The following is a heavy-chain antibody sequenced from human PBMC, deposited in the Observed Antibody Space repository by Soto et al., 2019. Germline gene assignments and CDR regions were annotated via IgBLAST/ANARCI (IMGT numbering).Heavy chain of an antibody. V-gene: IGHV4-39*01. CDR1: GGSISSSSYY. J-gene: IGHJ3*02. Sequence: SETLSLTCTVSGGSISSSSYYWGWIRQPPGKGLEWIGSIDYSGSTYYNPSLKSRVTTSVDTSKNQFSVKLNSVTAADTAVYYCARHEIFEVTTCDDFDIWGQGAMLTVSS. D-gene: IGHD3-3*01. CDR3: ARHEIFEVTTCDDFDI. CDR2: IDYSGST.